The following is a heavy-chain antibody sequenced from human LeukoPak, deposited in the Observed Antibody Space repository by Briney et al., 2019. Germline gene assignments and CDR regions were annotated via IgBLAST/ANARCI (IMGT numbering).Heavy chain of an antibody. CDR1: GGSISSYY. CDR2: IYYSGST. D-gene: IGHD3-22*01. CDR3: ARVNYHDTIRIDY. V-gene: IGHV4-59*01. J-gene: IGHJ4*02. Sequence: PSETLSLTCTVSGGSISSYYWSWIRQPPGKGLEWIGYIYYSGSTNYDPSLKSRVTISVDTSKDQFSLKLSSVTAADTAVYYCARVNYHDTIRIDYWGQGTLVTVSS.